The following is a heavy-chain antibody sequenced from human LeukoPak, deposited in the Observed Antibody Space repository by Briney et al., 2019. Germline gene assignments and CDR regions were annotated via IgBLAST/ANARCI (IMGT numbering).Heavy chain of an antibody. V-gene: IGHV3-23*01. CDR2: IFGSGGSA. CDR3: AKALVTSPIHNWYFDL. J-gene: IGHJ2*01. CDR1: GFAFGSYA. D-gene: IGHD2-2*02. Sequence: HPGGSLRLSCAASGFAFGSYAMYWVRQAPGKGLEWVSGIFGSGGSAHYADSVKGRFTISRDDSKNTLFLQMNSLRADDTAFYCAKALVTSPIHNWYFDLWGRGTLVTVSS.